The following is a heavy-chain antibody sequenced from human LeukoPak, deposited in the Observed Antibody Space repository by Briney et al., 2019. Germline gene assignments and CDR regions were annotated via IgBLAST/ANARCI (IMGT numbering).Heavy chain of an antibody. CDR2: ISYGGSNK. CDR3: ARDSTTGTFDY. D-gene: IGHD1-1*01. CDR1: GFTFSSYA. Sequence: GGSLRLSCAASGFTFSSYAMHWVRQAPGKGLEGVAVISYGGSNKYYADSVKGRFTISRDNSKNTLYLQMTSLRAEDTAVYYCARDSTTGTFDYWGQGTLVTVSS. J-gene: IGHJ4*02. V-gene: IGHV3-30-3*01.